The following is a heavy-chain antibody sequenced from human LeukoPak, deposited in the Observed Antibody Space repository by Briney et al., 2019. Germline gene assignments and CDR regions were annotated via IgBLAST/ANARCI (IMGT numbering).Heavy chain of an antibody. CDR2: IFHTGST. CDR3: ARHAGGYTHFDS. Sequence: SETLSLTCTVSGGSISSDYWTWVRQPPGKRLEWIGYIFHTGSTNYNPSLKSRVTMSLDTSKNQFSLKLSSVTAADTAVYYCARHAGGYTHFDSWGQGALVTVSS. D-gene: IGHD3-10*01. CDR1: GGSISSDY. V-gene: IGHV4-59*08. J-gene: IGHJ4*02.